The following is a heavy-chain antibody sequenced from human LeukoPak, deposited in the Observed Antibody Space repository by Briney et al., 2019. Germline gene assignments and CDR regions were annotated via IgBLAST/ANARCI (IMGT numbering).Heavy chain of an antibody. CDR1: GFTFSSYA. D-gene: IGHD5-18*01. V-gene: IGHV3-23*01. Sequence: PGGSLRLSCAASGFTFSSYAMSWVRQAPGKGLEWVSAISGSGGTTYYADSVKGRFTISRDNSKNTLYLQMNSLRAEDTAVYYCAKDERGYSYGYHYWGQGTLVTVSS. CDR3: AKDERGYSYGYHY. J-gene: IGHJ4*02. CDR2: ISGSGGTT.